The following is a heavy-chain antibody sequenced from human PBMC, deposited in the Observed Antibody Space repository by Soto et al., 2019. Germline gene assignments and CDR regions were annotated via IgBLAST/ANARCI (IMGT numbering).Heavy chain of an antibody. CDR1: GFTFSSYA. J-gene: IGHJ6*02. CDR3: ARDQIAAAGAYYYGMDV. CDR2: ISYDGSNK. Sequence: QVQLVESGGGVVQPGRSLRLSCAASGFTFSSYAMHWVRQAPGKGLEWVAVISYDGSNKYYADSVKGRFTISRDNSKNTLYLQMNSLRAEDTAVYYCARDQIAAAGAYYYGMDVWGQVTTVTVSS. D-gene: IGHD6-13*01. V-gene: IGHV3-30-3*01.